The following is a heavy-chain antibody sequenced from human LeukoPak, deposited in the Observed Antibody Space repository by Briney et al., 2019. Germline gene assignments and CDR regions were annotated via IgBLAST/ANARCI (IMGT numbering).Heavy chain of an antibody. CDR1: GDSISSGSYY. V-gene: IGHV4-31*03. CDR2: IYYSGKT. Sequence: SETLSLTCTVSGDSISSGSYYWGWIRQHPGKGLEWIGYIYYSGKTYYNPSLKSRLFISVDTSKNQFSLKLMSVTAADTAVYYCARAEIGVVITWGQGTLVTVSS. J-gene: IGHJ4*02. D-gene: IGHD3-3*01. CDR3: ARAEIGVVIT.